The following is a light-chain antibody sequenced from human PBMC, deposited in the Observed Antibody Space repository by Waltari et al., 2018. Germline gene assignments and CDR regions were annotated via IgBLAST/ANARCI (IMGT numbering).Light chain of an antibody. CDR3: CSFTSSSTWV. CDR2: DVS. Sequence: QSALTKPAPVSGSPGQSITTPCPGTTVALGGYNYVSWYQQHPGKAPKLIIFDVSSRPSGVSNRFSGSKSANTASLIISGLQAEDEADYYCCSFTSSSTWVFGGGTKLTVL. J-gene: IGLJ3*02. V-gene: IGLV2-14*03. CDR1: TVALGGYNY.